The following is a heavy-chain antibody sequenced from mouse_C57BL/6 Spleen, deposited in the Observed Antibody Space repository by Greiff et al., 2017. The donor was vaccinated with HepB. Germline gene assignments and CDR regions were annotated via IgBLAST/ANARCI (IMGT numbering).Heavy chain of an antibody. CDR3: ARPDYYGSPCAD. CDR2: IDPSDSYT. D-gene: IGHD1-1*01. CDR1: GYTFTSYW. J-gene: IGHJ3*01. V-gene: IGHV1-69*01. Sequence: QVQLQQPGAELVMPGASVKLSCKASGYTFTSYWMHWVKQRPGQGLEWIGEIDPSDSYTNYNQKFKGKSTLTVDKSSSTAYMQLSSLTSEDSAVYYCARPDYYGSPCADWGQGTLVTVSA.